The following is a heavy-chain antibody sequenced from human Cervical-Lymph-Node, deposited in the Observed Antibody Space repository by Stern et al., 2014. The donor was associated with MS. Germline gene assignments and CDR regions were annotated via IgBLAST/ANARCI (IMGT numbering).Heavy chain of an antibody. CDR1: GGSISNYY. J-gene: IGHJ4*02. D-gene: IGHD4-17*01. CDR2: IYYSGST. V-gene: IGHV4-59*08. CDR3: ARRGTTGIDY. Sequence: MQLVESGPGLAKPSETLSLTCTVSGGSISNYYWSWIRQPPGKGLEWIGYIYYSGSTNYNPSLKSRVAMLVDTSKDQFSLHLTSVTAADTGVYYCARRGTTGIDYWGQGTLVTVSS.